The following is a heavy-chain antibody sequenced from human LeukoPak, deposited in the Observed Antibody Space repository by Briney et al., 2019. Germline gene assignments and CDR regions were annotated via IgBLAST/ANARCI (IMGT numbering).Heavy chain of an antibody. V-gene: IGHV1-18*04. D-gene: IGHD2-15*01. CDR2: ISAYNGNT. CDR3: ARIPLAAALTYYYYGMDV. CDR1: GYTFTSYG. J-gene: IGHJ6*04. Sequence: ASVKVSCKASGYTFTSYGISWVRQAPGQGLEWMGWISAYNGNTNYAQKLQGGVTMTTDTSTSTAYMEVRSLRSDDTAVYYCARIPLAAALTYYYYGMDVWGKGTTVTVSS.